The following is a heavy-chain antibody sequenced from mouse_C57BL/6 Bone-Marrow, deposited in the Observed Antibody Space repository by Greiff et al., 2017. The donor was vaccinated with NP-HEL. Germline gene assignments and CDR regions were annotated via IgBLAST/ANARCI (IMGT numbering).Heavy chain of an antibody. CDR3: ASQLGPWFAY. D-gene: IGHD4-1*02. Sequence: EVQLVESGPGLVKPSQSLSLTCTVTGYSITSDYAWNWIRQFPGNKLEWMGYISYSGSTSYNPSLKSRISITRDTSKNQFFLQLNSVTTEDTATYYCASQLGPWFAYWGQGTLVTVSA. J-gene: IGHJ3*01. CDR2: ISYSGST. V-gene: IGHV3-2*02. CDR1: GYSITSDYA.